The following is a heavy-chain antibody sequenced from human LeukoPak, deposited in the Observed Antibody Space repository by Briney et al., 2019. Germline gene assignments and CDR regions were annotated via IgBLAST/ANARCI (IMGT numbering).Heavy chain of an antibody. CDR2: IYYIGTT. V-gene: IGHV4-59*01. J-gene: IGHJ4*02. D-gene: IGHD6-13*01. CDR1: GGSISSYY. CDR3: ARGVYIAAAQYGY. Sequence: SETLSLTCTVPGGSISSYYWSWIRQPPGKGLEWVGYIYYIGTTNYNPSLKSRVTISVDTSKNQFSLKLSSVTAADTALYYCARGVYIAAAQYGYWGQGTLVTVSS.